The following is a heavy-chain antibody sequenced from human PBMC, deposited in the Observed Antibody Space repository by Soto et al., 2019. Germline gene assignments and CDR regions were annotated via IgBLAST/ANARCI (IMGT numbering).Heavy chain of an antibody. J-gene: IGHJ4*02. V-gene: IGHV3-64*01. Sequence: EVQLVESGGGLVQPGGSLRLSCAASGFTFSSFAMHWARQAPGKGLEYVSAITSNGDSPFYANSVKGRFTISRDNSKNTLYLQMGSLRAEDMAVYYCVREFCIGGRCQLFFDSWGQGTLVTVSS. CDR1: GFTFSSFA. CDR2: ITSNGDSP. D-gene: IGHD2-15*01. CDR3: VREFCIGGRCQLFFDS.